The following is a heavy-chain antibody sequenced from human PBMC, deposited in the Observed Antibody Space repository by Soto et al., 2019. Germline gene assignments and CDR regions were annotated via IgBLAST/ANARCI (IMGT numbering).Heavy chain of an antibody. CDR1: GGSLSDYY. CDR2: IHPSGST. V-gene: IGHV4-34*01. Sequence: QVQLQQWGAGLLKPSETLSLTCAVSGGSLSDYYWPWIRQSPGKGLEWIGEIHPSGSTYYNPSLRSRVTISVDTSKNQFSLKLTSLTAADTAIYFCARGRDEEKLGNVWGHGTTVTVSS. D-gene: IGHD1-26*01. J-gene: IGHJ6*02. CDR3: ARGRDEEKLGNV.